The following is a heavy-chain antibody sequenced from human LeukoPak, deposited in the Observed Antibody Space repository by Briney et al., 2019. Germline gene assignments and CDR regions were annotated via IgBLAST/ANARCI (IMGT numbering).Heavy chain of an antibody. J-gene: IGHJ3*02. CDR1: GFTFSSYW. CDR3: ASDKDYGDYEGAFDI. D-gene: IGHD4-17*01. Sequence: GGSLRLSCAASGFTFSSYWMSWVRQAPGKGLEWVANIKQDGSEKYYVDSVKGRFTISRDNAKNSLYLQMNSLRAEDTAVYYCASDKDYGDYEGAFDIWGQGTMVTVSS. CDR2: IKQDGSEK. V-gene: IGHV3-7*01.